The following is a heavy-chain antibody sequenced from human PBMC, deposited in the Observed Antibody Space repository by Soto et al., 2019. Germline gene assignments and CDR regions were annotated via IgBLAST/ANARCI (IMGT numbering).Heavy chain of an antibody. CDR2: IIPIFGTA. V-gene: IGHV1-69*13. J-gene: IGHJ6*02. CDR1: GGTFSSYA. D-gene: IGHD3-22*01. CDR3: ARISVGYYDSSGYSNNYYYYGVDV. Sequence: GASVKVSCKASGGTFSSYAISWVRQAPGQGLEWMGGIIPIFGTANYAQKFQGRVTITADESTSTAYMELSSLRSEDTAVYYCARISVGYYDSSGYSNNYYYYGVDVWGQGTTVTVSS.